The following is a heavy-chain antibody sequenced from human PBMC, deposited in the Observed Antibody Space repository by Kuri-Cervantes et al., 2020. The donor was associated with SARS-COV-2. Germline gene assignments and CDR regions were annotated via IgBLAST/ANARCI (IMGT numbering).Heavy chain of an antibody. V-gene: IGHV3-30-3*01. Sequence: LSLTCAASGFTFSSYAMHWVRQAPGKGLEWVAVISYDGSNKYYADSVKGRFTISRDNSKNTLYLQMNSLRAEDTAVYYCVIVDTAMVGFGDHWGQGTLVTVSS. CDR3: VIVDTAMVGFGDH. D-gene: IGHD5-18*01. J-gene: IGHJ4*02. CDR2: ISYDGSNK. CDR1: GFTFSSYA.